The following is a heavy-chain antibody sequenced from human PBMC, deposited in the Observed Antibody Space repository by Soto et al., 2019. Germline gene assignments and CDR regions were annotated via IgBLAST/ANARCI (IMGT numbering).Heavy chain of an antibody. CDR3: AKDYDSSGYPTIFAY. D-gene: IGHD3-22*01. Sequence: GSLRLSCAASGFTFSSYAMSWVRQAPGKGLEWVSAISGSGGSTYYADSVKGRFTISRDNSKNTLYLQMNSLRAEDTAVYYCAKDYDSSGYPTIFAYWGQGTLVTVSS. CDR2: ISGSGGST. CDR1: GFTFSSYA. J-gene: IGHJ4*02. V-gene: IGHV3-23*01.